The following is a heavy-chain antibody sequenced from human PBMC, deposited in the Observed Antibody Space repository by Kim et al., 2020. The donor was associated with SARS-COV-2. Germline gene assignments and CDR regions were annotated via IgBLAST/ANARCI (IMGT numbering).Heavy chain of an antibody. V-gene: IGHV3-74*01. D-gene: IGHD7-27*01. Sequence: GGSLRLSCAASGFTFSSYWMHWVRQAPGKGLVWVSRINSDGSSTSYADSVKGRFTISRDNAKNTLYLQMNSLRAEDTAVYYCAREGANWGLGGFDYWGQGTLVTVSS. CDR2: INSDGSST. CDR3: AREGANWGLGGFDY. CDR1: GFTFSSYW. J-gene: IGHJ4*02.